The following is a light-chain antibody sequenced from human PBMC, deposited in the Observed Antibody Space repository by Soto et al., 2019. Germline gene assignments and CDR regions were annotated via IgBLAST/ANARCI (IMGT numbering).Light chain of an antibody. Sequence: EIVLTQSPATLSLSPGERATLSCRASQSVSSSDLAWYQQKPGQAPRLLIYGASSRATGIPARFSGSGSGTDFTLTISRLEPEDFAVYYCQQYGNSPRTFGQGTKVDIK. CDR2: GAS. CDR3: QQYGNSPRT. V-gene: IGKV3-20*01. CDR1: QSVSSSD. J-gene: IGKJ1*01.